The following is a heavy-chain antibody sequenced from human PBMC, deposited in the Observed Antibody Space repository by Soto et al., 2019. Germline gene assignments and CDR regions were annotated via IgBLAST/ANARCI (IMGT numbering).Heavy chain of an antibody. CDR1: GFTFSSYG. V-gene: IGHV3-30*18. CDR3: AKDFTPISGSQSDAFDI. CDR2: ISYDGSNK. Sequence: PGGSLRLSCAASGFTFSSYGMHWVRQAPGKGLEWVAVISYDGSNKYYADSVKGRFTISRDNSKNTLYLQMNSLRAEDTAVYYCAKDFTPISGSQSDAFDIWGQGTMVTVSS. J-gene: IGHJ3*02. D-gene: IGHD3-10*01.